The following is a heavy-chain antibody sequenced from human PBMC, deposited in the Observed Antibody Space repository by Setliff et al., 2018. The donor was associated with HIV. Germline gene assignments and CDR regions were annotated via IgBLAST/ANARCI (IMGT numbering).Heavy chain of an antibody. Sequence: PGGSLRLSCAASGFTFDDYTMHWVRQAPGKGLEWVSLISWDGVNKYYADSLKGRFTISRDNSKSSLYLQMTSLRTEDTALYYCAKAWGSGYPSFESALMFDVWGQGTLVTVSS. CDR1: GFTFDDYT. CDR2: ISWDGVNK. J-gene: IGHJ4*02. CDR3: AKAWGSGYPSFESALMFDV. V-gene: IGHV3-43*01. D-gene: IGHD3-3*01.